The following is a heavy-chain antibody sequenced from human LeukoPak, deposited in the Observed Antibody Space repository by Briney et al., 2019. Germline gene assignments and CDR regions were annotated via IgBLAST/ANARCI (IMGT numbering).Heavy chain of an antibody. J-gene: IGHJ4*02. CDR1: GFTFSSAW. CDR2: IKNKTNGGTT. D-gene: IGHD2-2*01. V-gene: IGHV3-15*01. Sequence: GGSLRLSCAASGFTFSSAWMTWVRQAPGKGLEWVGHIKNKTNGGTTDYAAPVKGRFIISRDDSKNTLYLQMNSLRTEDTAVYYCARGFCSSTNCYQGPFDYWGQGTLVTVSS. CDR3: ARGFCSSTNCYQGPFDY.